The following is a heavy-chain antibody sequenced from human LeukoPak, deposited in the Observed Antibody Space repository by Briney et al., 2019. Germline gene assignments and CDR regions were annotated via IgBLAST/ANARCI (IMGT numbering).Heavy chain of an antibody. V-gene: IGHV1-69*04. CDR3: ARGIRGYSSSWYYFDY. CDR2: IIPILGIA. CDR1: GGTFSSYA. Sequence: SVKVSCKASGGTFSSYAISWVRQAPGQGLEWMGRIIPILGIANYAQKFQGRVTITADKSTSTAYMEPSSLRSEDTAVYYCARGIRGYSSSWYYFDYWGQGTLVTVSS. J-gene: IGHJ4*02. D-gene: IGHD6-13*01.